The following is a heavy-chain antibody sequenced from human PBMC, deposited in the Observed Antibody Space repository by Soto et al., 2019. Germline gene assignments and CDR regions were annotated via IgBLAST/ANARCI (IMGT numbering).Heavy chain of an antibody. CDR2: IYPGDSDT. D-gene: IGHD6-25*01. Sequence: GESLKISCKGSGYTFTNYWIGWVRQMPGKGLEWMGIIYPGDSDTKYNPSFQGQVTISADKSITTTYLQWSSLKASDTANYYCAAAIFYYGMDVWGQGTTVTVSS. V-gene: IGHV5-51*01. CDR3: AAAIFYYGMDV. CDR1: GYTFTNYW. J-gene: IGHJ6*02.